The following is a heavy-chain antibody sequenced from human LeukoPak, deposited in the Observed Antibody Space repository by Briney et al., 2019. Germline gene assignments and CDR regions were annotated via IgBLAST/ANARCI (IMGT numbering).Heavy chain of an antibody. J-gene: IGHJ4*02. Sequence: PGGSLRLSCAASGFTFSNAWMSWVRQAPGKGLEWVGRIKSKTDGGTTDYAAPVKGRFTISRDDSKNTLYLQMNSLKTEDTAVYYCTTDHGLGATMIDFDYWGQGTLVTVSS. CDR1: GFTFSNAW. CDR2: IKSKTDGGTT. CDR3: TTDHGLGATMIDFDY. V-gene: IGHV3-15*01. D-gene: IGHD3-22*01.